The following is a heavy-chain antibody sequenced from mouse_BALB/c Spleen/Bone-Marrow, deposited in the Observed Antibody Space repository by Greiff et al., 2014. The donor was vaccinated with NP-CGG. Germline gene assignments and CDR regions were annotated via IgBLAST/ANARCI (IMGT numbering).Heavy chain of an antibody. D-gene: IGHD1-1*01. CDR1: GFTFSSFG. Sequence: EVKLVESGGGLVQPGGSRKLSCAASGFTFSSFGMHWVRQAPEKGLEWVAYISSGSSTIYYGDTVMGRFTISRDNPKNTLFLQMTSLRSEETATYYCVRSGSSSGYFDYWGQGTTLTVSS. V-gene: IGHV5-17*02. J-gene: IGHJ2*01. CDR2: ISSGSSTI. CDR3: VRSGSSSGYFDY.